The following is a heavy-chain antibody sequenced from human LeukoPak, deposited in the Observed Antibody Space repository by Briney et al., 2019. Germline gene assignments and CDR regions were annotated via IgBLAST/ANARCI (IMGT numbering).Heavy chain of an antibody. Sequence: SVKVSCKASGGTFSSYAISWVRQAPVQGLEWMGGIIPIFGTANYAQKFQGRVTITTDESTSTAYMELSSLRSEDTAVYYCARDSLVVPAAIDYYYYMDVWGKGTTVTVSS. CDR2: IIPIFGTA. CDR1: GGTFSSYA. D-gene: IGHD2-2*01. J-gene: IGHJ6*03. V-gene: IGHV1-69*05. CDR3: ARDSLVVPAAIDYYYYMDV.